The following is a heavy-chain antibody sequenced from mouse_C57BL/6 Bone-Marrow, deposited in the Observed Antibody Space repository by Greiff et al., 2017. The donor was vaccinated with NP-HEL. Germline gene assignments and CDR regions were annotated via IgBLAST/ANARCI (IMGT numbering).Heavy chain of an antibody. Sequence: QVQLQQPGAELVKPGASVKMSCKASGYTFTSYWITWVKQRPGQGLEWIGDIYPGSGSTNYNEKFKSKATLTVDTSSRTAYMQLSSLTSEDSAVYYCARAYYDYDGFAYWGQGTLVTVSA. V-gene: IGHV1-55*01. J-gene: IGHJ3*01. D-gene: IGHD2-4*01. CDR2: IYPGSGST. CDR3: ARAYYDYDGFAY. CDR1: GYTFTSYW.